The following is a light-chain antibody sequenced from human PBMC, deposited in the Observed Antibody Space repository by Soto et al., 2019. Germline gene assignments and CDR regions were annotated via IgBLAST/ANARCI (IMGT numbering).Light chain of an antibody. Sequence: DIQLTQSPSTVSVSLGDSVTITCRASQSITTWLAWYQQRPGKAPKLLIYDVSSLQSGVPSRFSGSGSRTEFTLTISSLQPDDFATYYCQHYKMYSPWTFGQGTKVDI. CDR1: QSITTW. CDR3: QHYKMYSPWT. J-gene: IGKJ1*01. V-gene: IGKV1-5*01. CDR2: DVS.